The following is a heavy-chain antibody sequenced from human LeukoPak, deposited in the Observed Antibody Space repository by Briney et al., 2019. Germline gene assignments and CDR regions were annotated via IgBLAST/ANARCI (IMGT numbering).Heavy chain of an antibody. CDR2: ISLSGST. J-gene: IGHJ4*02. Sequence: SETLTLTCGVSGGSISTTNWYSWVRQPPGQGLEWIGEISLSGSTNYNTSLKSRVTISLDNSKNLLSLPLTSMTAADTAVYYCSRVSGGFSHFGYWGQGTLVGVSS. D-gene: IGHD1-26*01. CDR1: GGSISTTNW. V-gene: IGHV4-4*02. CDR3: SRVSGGFSHFGY.